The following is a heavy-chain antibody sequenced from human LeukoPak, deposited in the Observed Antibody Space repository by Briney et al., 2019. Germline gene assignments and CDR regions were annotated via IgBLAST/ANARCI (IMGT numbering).Heavy chain of an antibody. Sequence: GGSLRLPCAASGFTFSSYAMNWVRQAPGKGLEWVSSISSSSSYIYYADSVKGRFTISRDNAKNSLHLQMNSLRAEDTAVYYCARGGLQQLVRSLFDYWGQGTLVTVSS. V-gene: IGHV3-21*01. CDR1: GFTFSSYA. D-gene: IGHD6-13*01. J-gene: IGHJ4*02. CDR2: ISSSSSYI. CDR3: ARGGLQQLVRSLFDY.